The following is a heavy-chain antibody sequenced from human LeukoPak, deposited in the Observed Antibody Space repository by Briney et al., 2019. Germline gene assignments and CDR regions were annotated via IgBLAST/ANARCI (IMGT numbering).Heavy chain of an antibody. Sequence: ASVKVSCKASGYTFTGYYMHWVRQAPGQGLEWMGWINPNSGGTNYAQRFQGRVTMTRDTSISTAYMELNRLRSDDTAVYYCARGLYDFWSGSPFDYWGQGTLVTVSS. CDR2: INPNSGGT. J-gene: IGHJ4*01. CDR3: ARGLYDFWSGSPFDY. D-gene: IGHD3-3*01. V-gene: IGHV1-2*02. CDR1: GYTFTGYY.